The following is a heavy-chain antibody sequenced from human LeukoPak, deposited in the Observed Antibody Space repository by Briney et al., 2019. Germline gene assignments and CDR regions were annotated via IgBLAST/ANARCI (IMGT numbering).Heavy chain of an antibody. V-gene: IGHV4-4*07. CDR1: GASISSYY. J-gene: IGHJ6*02. CDR2: IYTSGST. D-gene: IGHD3-10*01. Sequence: SETLSLTCTVSGASISSYYWSWIRQPAGKGLEWIGRIYTSGSTNYSPSLKSRVTMSLDTSKNQFSLNLNSVTAADTAVYYCTRDMLVRGYYYGMDVWGQGTTVTVSS. CDR3: TRDMLVRGYYYGMDV.